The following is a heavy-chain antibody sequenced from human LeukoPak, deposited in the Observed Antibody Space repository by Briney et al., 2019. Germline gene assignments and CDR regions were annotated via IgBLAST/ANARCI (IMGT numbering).Heavy chain of an antibody. Sequence: GGSLRLSCAASGFTLGNYWMHWVRQAPGKGLVWVSRGDGDGSHSTYADSVKGRFTISRDNAKHTLYLQMNRLTGEDTAVYYCAYSDHFDTWGQGTLVTVSS. CDR1: GFTLGNYW. CDR2: GDGDGSHS. CDR3: AYSDHFDT. V-gene: IGHV3-74*03. D-gene: IGHD4-17*01. J-gene: IGHJ4*02.